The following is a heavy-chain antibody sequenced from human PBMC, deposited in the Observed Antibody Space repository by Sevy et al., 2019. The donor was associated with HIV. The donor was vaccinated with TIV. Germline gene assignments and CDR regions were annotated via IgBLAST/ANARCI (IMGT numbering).Heavy chain of an antibody. CDR1: GFTFSNYA. D-gene: IGHD3-16*01. V-gene: IGHV3-23*01. CDR2: ISGSGGTT. J-gene: IGHJ4*02. CDR3: ARDLPRYPGGVDY. Sequence: GGSLRLSCAASGFTFSNYAMSWVRLAPAKGLEWVSAISGSGGTTYYADSVKGRFAISRDNSKNTLYLQMNSLRAEDTALFYYARDLPRYPGGVDYWGQGTLVTVSS.